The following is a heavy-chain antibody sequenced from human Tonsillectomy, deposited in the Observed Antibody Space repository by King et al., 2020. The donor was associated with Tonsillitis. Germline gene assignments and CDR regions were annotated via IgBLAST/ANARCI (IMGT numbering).Heavy chain of an antibody. CDR3: AKERAAMSTPTGSMDV. Sequence: VQLVESGGGLVQPGGSLRLSCTASTFTFSSYAMSWVRQAPGKGLEWVSGISGSGGSTFYADSVKGRFTISRDNSKNTLYVQMNSLRAEDTAQYYCAKERAAMSTPTGSMDVWGQGTTVTVSS. CDR2: ISGSGGST. D-gene: IGHD5-18*01. J-gene: IGHJ6*02. CDR1: TFTFSSYA. V-gene: IGHV3-23*04.